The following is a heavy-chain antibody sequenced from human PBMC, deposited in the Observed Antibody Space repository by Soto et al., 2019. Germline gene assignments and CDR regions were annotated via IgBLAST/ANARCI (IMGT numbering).Heavy chain of an antibody. CDR2: IYPGDSDT. V-gene: IGHV5-51*01. CDR3: ARPLYDFWSGYPPVVNAFDI. J-gene: IGHJ3*02. CDR1: GYSFTSYW. Sequence: GESLKISCKGSGYSFTSYWIGWVRQMPGKGLEWMGIIYPGDSDTRYSPSFQGQVTISADKSISTAYLQWSSLKASDTAMYYCARPLYDFWSGYPPVVNAFDIWGQGTMVTVSS. D-gene: IGHD3-3*01.